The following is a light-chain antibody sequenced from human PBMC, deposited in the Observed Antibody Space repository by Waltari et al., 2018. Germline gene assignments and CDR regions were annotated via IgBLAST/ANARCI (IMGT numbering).Light chain of an antibody. CDR1: RSNIGNNA. CDR3: AAWDDSLNGVL. Sequence: QSVLTQTPSVSEAPRQRVTISCSGSRSNIGNNAVNWYQQVPGKAPKLLVFADDLLPSGVSDRFSCSKSGTSAALAISGLRSEDEGVYFCAAWDDSLNGVLFGGGTKLTVL. V-gene: IGLV1-36*01. J-gene: IGLJ2*01. CDR2: ADD.